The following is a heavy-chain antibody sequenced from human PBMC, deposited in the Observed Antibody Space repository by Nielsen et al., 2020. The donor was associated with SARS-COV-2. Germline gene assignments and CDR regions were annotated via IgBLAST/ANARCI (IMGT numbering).Heavy chain of an antibody. Sequence: GESLKISCVVSGFTISTYGMSWVRQAPGKGLEWVSAISSSTYYADSVKGRFTVSRDNSKNTLYPKMNSLRDEDTAVYYCAKRSGYTSGWYGDYWCQGTLVNVSS. CDR1: GFTISTYG. D-gene: IGHD6-19*01. CDR2: ISSST. CDR3: AKRSGYTSGWYGDY. J-gene: IGHJ4*02. V-gene: IGHV3-23*01.